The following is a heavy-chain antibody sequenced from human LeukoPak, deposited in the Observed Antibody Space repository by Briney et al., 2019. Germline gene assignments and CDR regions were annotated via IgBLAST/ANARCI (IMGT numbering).Heavy chain of an antibody. CDR2: INHSGST. CDR1: GGSFSGYY. Sequence: SETLSLTCAVYGGSFSGYYWSWIRQPPGKGLEWIGEINHSGSTNYNPSLKSRVTISVDTSKNQFSLKLSSVTAADTAVYYCARGASGRTSAWGQGTLVTVSS. D-gene: IGHD1-26*01. J-gene: IGHJ5*02. V-gene: IGHV4-34*01. CDR3: ARGASGRTSA.